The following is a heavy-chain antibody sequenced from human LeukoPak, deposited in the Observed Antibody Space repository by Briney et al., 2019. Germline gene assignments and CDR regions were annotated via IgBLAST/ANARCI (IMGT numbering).Heavy chain of an antibody. CDR2: INWNGGST. D-gene: IGHD6-13*01. Sequence: GGSLRLSCAASGFTFDDYGMSWVRQAPGKGLEWVSGINWNGGSTGYADSVKGRFTISRDNAKNSLYLQMNSLRAEDAALYYCARDGARTIAAPGTPPFDYWGQGTLVTVSS. V-gene: IGHV3-20*04. CDR1: GFTFDDYG. J-gene: IGHJ4*02. CDR3: ARDGARTIAAPGTPPFDY.